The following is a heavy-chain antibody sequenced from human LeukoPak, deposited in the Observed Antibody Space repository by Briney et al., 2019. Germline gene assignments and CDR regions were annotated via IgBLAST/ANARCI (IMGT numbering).Heavy chain of an antibody. V-gene: IGHV3-64*01. Sequence: GGSLRLSCAASGFTFSNYAIHWVRQAPGKGLECVSAISSIEGRIYYANSVKGRFTISRDNSKNMVFLQMGSLRAEDMAVYYCARARRDCSGGTCFSYYFDNWGQGTLVTVSP. CDR1: GFTFSNYA. D-gene: IGHD2-15*01. J-gene: IGHJ4*02. CDR2: ISSIEGRI. CDR3: ARARRDCSGGTCFSYYFDN.